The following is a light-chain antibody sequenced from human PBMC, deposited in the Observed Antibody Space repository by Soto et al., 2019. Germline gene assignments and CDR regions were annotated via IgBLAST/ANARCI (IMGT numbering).Light chain of an antibody. J-gene: IGLJ2*01. Sequence: QSALTQPASVSGSPGQSITISCTGTTSDVGGYNYVSWYQQHPGKAPKLMIYDVSNRPSGVSNRFSGSKSGNTASLTISGLQAEDEADYYCSSCTSITTLGVVFGGGTKLTVL. V-gene: IGLV2-14*01. CDR2: DVS. CDR1: TSDVGGYNY. CDR3: SSCTSITTLGVV.